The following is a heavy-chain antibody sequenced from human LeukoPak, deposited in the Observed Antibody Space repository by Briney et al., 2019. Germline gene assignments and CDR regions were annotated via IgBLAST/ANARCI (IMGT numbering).Heavy chain of an antibody. D-gene: IGHD5-24*01. CDR2: ISTYNGNT. J-gene: IGHJ4*02. Sequence: ASVKVSCKASGYTFTSYGISWVRQAPGQGLEWLGWISTYNGNTHYAQKLQGRVTMTTDTSTTTAYMELRSLRSDDTAVYYCAKGEYHQDGIGENRFEKWGQGALVTASS. V-gene: IGHV1-18*01. CDR3: AKGEYHQDGIGENRFEK. CDR1: GYTFTSYG.